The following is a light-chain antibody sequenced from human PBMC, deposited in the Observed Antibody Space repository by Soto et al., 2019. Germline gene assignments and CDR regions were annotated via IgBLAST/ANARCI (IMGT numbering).Light chain of an antibody. CDR1: QSISSW. J-gene: IGKJ3*01. CDR2: KAS. CDR3: QQRGNCPPGFT. V-gene: IGKV1-5*03. Sequence: DIRLTQSPSTMSVSVGDRVTITCRASQSISSWLAWYQQKPVKAPELLIYKASSLDSGVPARFSGSGSGTECTLTISSLEPEDFAVYYCQQRGNCPPGFTFGPGTKVDIK.